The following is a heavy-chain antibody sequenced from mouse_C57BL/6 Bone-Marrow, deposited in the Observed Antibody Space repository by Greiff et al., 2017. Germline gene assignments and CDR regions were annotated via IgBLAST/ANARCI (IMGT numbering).Heavy chain of an antibody. Sequence: QVTLKESGPGILQPSQTLSLTCSFSGFSLSTFGMGVGWIRQPSGKGLEWLAHIWWDDDKYYNPALKSRLTISKDTSKNQVFLKIANVDTADTATYYCARLIYDGYYGYAMDYWGQGTSVTVSS. CDR3: ARLIYDGYYGYAMDY. CDR1: GFSLSTFGMG. CDR2: IWWDDDK. J-gene: IGHJ4*01. D-gene: IGHD2-3*01. V-gene: IGHV8-8*01.